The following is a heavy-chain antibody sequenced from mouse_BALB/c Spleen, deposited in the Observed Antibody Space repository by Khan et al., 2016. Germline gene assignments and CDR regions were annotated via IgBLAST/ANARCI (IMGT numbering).Heavy chain of an antibody. V-gene: IGHV11-2*02. J-gene: IGHJ1*01. CDR1: GFTFSGFW. CDR2: INSDGSAI. CDR3: MLYGSSYYWYFDV. Sequence: EVQLLETGGGLVQPGGSRGLSCEGSGFTFSGFWMSWVRQTPGKTLEWIGDINSDGSAINYAPSIKDRFTIFRDNDKSTLYLQMSNVRSEDTATXFCMLYGSSYYWYFDVWGAGTTVTVSS. D-gene: IGHD1-1*01.